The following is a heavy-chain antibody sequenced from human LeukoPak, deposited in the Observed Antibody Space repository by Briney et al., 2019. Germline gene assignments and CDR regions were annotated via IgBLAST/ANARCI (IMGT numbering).Heavy chain of an antibody. V-gene: IGHV3-21*01. CDR2: ISSSSSYI. D-gene: IGHD6-13*01. CDR1: GFTFSSYS. J-gene: IGHJ6*03. CDR3: ARVPQQLVYYYYYMDV. Sequence: GGSLRLSCAASGFTFSSYSMNWVRQAPGKGLEWVSSISSSSSYIYYADSVKGRFTISRDNAKNSLYLQMNSLRAEDTAVYYCARVPQQLVYYYYYMDVWGKGTTVTVSS.